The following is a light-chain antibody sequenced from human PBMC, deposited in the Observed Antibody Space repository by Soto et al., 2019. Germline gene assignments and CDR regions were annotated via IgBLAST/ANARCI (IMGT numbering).Light chain of an antibody. CDR3: QSYDSSLSGYV. CDR2: GNS. J-gene: IGLJ1*01. V-gene: IGLV1-40*01. CDR1: SSNIGAGYD. Sequence: QSVLTQPPSVSGAPGQRVTISCTGSSSNIGAGYDVHWYQQLPGTAPKLLIYGNSNRPSGVPDRFSGSKSGTSASLAITGLQADDEAEYYCQSYDSSLSGYVFVTGTKVTVL.